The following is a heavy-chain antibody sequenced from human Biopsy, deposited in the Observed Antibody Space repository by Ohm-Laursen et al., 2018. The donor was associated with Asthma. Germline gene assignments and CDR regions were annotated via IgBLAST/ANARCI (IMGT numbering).Heavy chain of an antibody. J-gene: IGHJ4*02. D-gene: IGHD2-2*01. V-gene: IGHV1-69*13. CDR2: INSVFGTT. CDR3: ARKAGSCISRTCYSLDF. CDR1: GGTFNTYV. Sequence: SVKVFCKSLGGTFNTYVIGWVRQAPGQGLEWMGGINSVFGTTTYPQKFQDRVTITADDSTSTVYMELSSLRSEDTVVYYCARKAGSCISRTCYSLDFWGQGTLVTVSS.